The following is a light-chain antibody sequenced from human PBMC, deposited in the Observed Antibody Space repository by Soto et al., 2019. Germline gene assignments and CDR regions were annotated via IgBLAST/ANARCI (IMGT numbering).Light chain of an antibody. CDR2: TNT. V-gene: IGLV1-47*02. Sequence: QAVVTQPPSASGTPGQRITISCSGSSSNIGSNSVHWYQQLPGTAPKLLVHTNTQRPSGVPDRFSGSKSGTSASLAISGLRSEDEAYYNCSAWDDSLRGLVFGGGTQLTVL. CDR1: SSNIGSNS. CDR3: SAWDDSLRGLV. J-gene: IGLJ2*01.